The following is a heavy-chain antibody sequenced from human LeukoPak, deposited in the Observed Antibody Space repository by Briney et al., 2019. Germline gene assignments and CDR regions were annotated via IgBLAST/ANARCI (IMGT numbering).Heavy chain of an antibody. CDR1: GFTFSSYS. J-gene: IGHJ6*02. D-gene: IGHD3-10*01. V-gene: IGHV3-21*01. CDR3: ARDKVLGGYYGSGSHYGMDV. Sequence: PGGSLRLSCAASGFTFSSYSMNWVRQAPGKGLEWVSSISSSSSYIYYADSVKGRFTTSRDNAKNSLYLQMNSLRAEDTAVYYCARDKVLGGYYGSGSHYGMDVWGQGTTVTVSS. CDR2: ISSSSSYI.